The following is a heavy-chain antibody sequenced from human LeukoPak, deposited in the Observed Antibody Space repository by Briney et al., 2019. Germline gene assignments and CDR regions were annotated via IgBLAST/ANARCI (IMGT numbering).Heavy chain of an antibody. V-gene: IGHV3-30*18. CDR3: AKAIVGATMGDY. CDR2: ISYDGSNK. J-gene: IGHJ4*02. Sequence: GGSLRLSCAASGFTFSSYGMHWVRQAPGKGLEWVAVISYDGSNKYYADSVKGRFTISRDNSKNTLYLQMNSLRAEDTAVYYCAKAIVGATMGDYWGQGTLVTVS. CDR1: GFTFSSYG. D-gene: IGHD1-26*01.